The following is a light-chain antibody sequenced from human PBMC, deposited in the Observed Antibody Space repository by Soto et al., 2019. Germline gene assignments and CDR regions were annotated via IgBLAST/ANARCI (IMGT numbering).Light chain of an antibody. Sequence: DIQMTQSPSSLSASVGDRVTITCRASQGISSYLAWYQQKPGKVPKLLIYTASTLQSGVPSRFSGGGSGTEFTLTISSLQPEDVATYYCQNYNSAPQLTFGGGTKVEIK. CDR3: QNYNSAPQLT. CDR1: QGISSY. V-gene: IGKV1-27*01. J-gene: IGKJ4*01. CDR2: TAS.